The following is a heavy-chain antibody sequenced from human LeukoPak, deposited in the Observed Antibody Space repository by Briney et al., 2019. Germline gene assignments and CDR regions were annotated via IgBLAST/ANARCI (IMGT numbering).Heavy chain of an antibody. CDR1: GFTFSSYS. CDR3: ARERGYCSGGSCYSGFDY. J-gene: IGHJ4*02. CDR2: ISSSSSYI. V-gene: IGHV3-21*01. Sequence: GGSLRLSCAASGFTFSSYSMNWVRQAPGKGLEWVSSISSSSSYIYYADSVKGRFTISRDNAKNSLYLQMNSLRAEDTAVYYCARERGYCSGGSCYSGFDYWGQGTLVTVSS. D-gene: IGHD2-15*01.